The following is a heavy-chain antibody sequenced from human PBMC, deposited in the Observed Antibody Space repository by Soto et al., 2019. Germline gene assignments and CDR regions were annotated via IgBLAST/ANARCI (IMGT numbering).Heavy chain of an antibody. CDR1: GYTFTSYD. Sequence: ASVKVSCKASGYTFTSYDINWVRQATGQGLEWMGWMNPSGGSTSYAQKFQGRVTMTRDTSTSTVYMELSSLRSEDTAVYYCARGYSGSPEGVRWFDPWGQGTLVTVSS. J-gene: IGHJ5*02. CDR2: MNPSGGST. D-gene: IGHD1-26*01. V-gene: IGHV1-8*01. CDR3: ARGYSGSPEGVRWFDP.